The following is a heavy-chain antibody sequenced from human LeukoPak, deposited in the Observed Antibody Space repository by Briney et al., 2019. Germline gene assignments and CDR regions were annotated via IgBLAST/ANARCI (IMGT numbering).Heavy chain of an antibody. V-gene: IGHV3-23*01. CDR1: GFTFSSYW. Sequence: GGSLRLSCAASGFTFSSYWMHWVRQAPGKGLEWVSAISGSGGSTYYADSVKGRFTISRDNSKNTLYLQMNSLRAEDTAVYYCAKDGASGSYFPYYFDYWGQGTLVTVSS. CDR3: AKDGASGSYFPYYFDY. CDR2: ISGSGGST. D-gene: IGHD1-26*01. J-gene: IGHJ4*02.